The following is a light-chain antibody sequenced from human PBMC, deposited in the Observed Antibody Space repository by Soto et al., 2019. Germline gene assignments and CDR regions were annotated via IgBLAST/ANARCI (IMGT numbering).Light chain of an antibody. V-gene: IGKV3-11*01. J-gene: IGKJ2*01. Sequence: PGERATLSCRASQSVSSYLAWYQQKPGQAPRLLIYDASNRATGIPARFSGSGSGTDFTLTISSLEPEDFAVYYCQQRSNWPPGYTFGRGPSWRSN. CDR2: DAS. CDR3: QQRSNWPPGYT. CDR1: QSVSSY.